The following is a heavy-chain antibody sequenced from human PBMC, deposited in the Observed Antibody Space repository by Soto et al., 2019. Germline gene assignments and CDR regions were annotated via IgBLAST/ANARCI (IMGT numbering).Heavy chain of an antibody. J-gene: IGHJ6*02. CDR2: INHSGST. CDR3: ARLTVKSLYYHYYGMSV. V-gene: IGHV4-34*01. D-gene: IGHD4-17*01. CDR1: GGSFRGYY. Sequence: SETLSLTCAVYGGSFRGYYWSWIRQPPGKGLEWIGEINHSGSTNYNPSLKSRVAISVDTSKNQFSLKLSSVTAAYTAVYYCARLTVKSLYYHYYGMSVWGQGTTVTVSS.